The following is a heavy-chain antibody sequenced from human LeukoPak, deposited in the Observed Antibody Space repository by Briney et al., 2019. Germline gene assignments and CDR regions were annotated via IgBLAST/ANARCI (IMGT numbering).Heavy chain of an antibody. Sequence: SETLSLTCAVYGGSFSGYYWSWIRQPPGKGLEWIGEINHSGSTNYNPSLKSRVTISVDTSKNQFSLKLSSVTAADTAVYYCARGGAYYYGSGSYPRYYYYMDVWGKGTTVTVSS. V-gene: IGHV4-34*01. J-gene: IGHJ6*03. CDR1: GGSFSGYY. D-gene: IGHD3-10*01. CDR3: ARGGAYYYGSGSYPRYYYYMDV. CDR2: INHSGST.